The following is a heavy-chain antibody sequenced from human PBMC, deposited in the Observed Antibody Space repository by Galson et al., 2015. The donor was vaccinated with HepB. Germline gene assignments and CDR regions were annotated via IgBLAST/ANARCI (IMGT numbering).Heavy chain of an antibody. V-gene: IGHV1-18*01. Sequence: SVKVSCKASGYTFRNYGITWVRQAPGQGLEWMGWISAYNGDTNYAQNLQGRVTMTTDTSTNTAYMELRSLRSDDTAVYYCSRAYRVTTVTIYWGQGTLVTVSS. J-gene: IGHJ4*02. CDR1: GYTFRNYG. D-gene: IGHD4-17*01. CDR2: ISAYNGDT. CDR3: SRAYRVTTVTIY.